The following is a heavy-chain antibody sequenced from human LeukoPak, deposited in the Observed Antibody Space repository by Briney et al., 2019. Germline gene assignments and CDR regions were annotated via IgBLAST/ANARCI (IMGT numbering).Heavy chain of an antibody. Sequence: ASVKVSCKASGYTFTSYGISWVRQAPGQGLEWMGWISAYNGNTNYAQKLQGRVTMTIDTSTSTAYMELRSLRSDDTAVYYCARDKSEEGRYSSSWYWFTTSGPYYYYYGMDVWGQGTTVTVSS. V-gene: IGHV1-18*01. CDR1: GYTFTSYG. D-gene: IGHD6-13*01. J-gene: IGHJ6*02. CDR3: ARDKSEEGRYSSSWYWFTTSGPYYYYYGMDV. CDR2: ISAYNGNT.